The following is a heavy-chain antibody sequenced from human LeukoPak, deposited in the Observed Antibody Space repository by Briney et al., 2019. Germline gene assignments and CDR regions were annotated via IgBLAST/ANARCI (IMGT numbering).Heavy chain of an antibody. V-gene: IGHV4-59*01. CDR3: ARYASDGWRFDY. J-gene: IGHJ4*02. D-gene: IGHD5-24*01. CDR1: GGSISSYY. Sequence: SETLSLTCTVSGGSISSYYWSWIRQPPGKGLEWIGYIYYSGSTSYNPSLKSRVTISVDTSKNQFSLKVSSVTAADTAVYYCARYASDGWRFDYWGQGTLVTVSS. CDR2: IYYSGST.